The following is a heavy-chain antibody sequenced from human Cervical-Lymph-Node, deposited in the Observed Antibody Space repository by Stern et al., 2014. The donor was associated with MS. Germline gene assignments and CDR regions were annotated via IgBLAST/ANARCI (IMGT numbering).Heavy chain of an antibody. Sequence: VQLVQSGAEVRKPTPSLRLTCTVSGYILTSDDINLGRQASGQGLDWMGMVNPDSGATNLYQTFRGRVTMTTDSYSSTAYMELSSLTSEDTAVYYCAKAWGHWGQGTQVTVSS. CDR1: GYILTSDD. V-gene: IGHV1-8*01. CDR2: VNPDSGAT. J-gene: IGHJ1*01. CDR3: AKAWGH. D-gene: IGHD7-27*01.